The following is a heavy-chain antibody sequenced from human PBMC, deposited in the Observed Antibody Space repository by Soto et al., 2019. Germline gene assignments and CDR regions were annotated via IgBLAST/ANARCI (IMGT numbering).Heavy chain of an antibody. CDR1: GYTFTSYY. D-gene: IGHD6-19*01. V-gene: IGHV1-46*01. CDR2: INPSGGST. Sequence: ASVRVSCKASGYTFTSYYMHWVRQAPGQGLEWMGIINPSGGSTSYAQKFQGRVTMTRDTSTSTVYMELSSLRSEDTAVYYCARPGIAVAGRYYYYGMDVWGQGTTVTVSS. CDR3: ARPGIAVAGRYYYYGMDV. J-gene: IGHJ6*02.